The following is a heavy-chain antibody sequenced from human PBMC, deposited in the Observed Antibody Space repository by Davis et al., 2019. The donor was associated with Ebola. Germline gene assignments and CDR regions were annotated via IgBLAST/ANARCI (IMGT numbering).Heavy chain of an antibody. J-gene: IGHJ5*02. CDR3: ARSGHYGSGHYWFDP. CDR1: GGSISSSNW. Sequence: MPSETLSLTCAVSGGSISSSNWWSWVRQPPGKGLEWIGEIYHSGSTNYNPSLKSRVTISVDKSKNQFSLKLSSVTAADTAVYFCARSGHYGSGHYWFDPWGQGTPVTVSS. V-gene: IGHV4-4*02. CDR2: IYHSGST. D-gene: IGHD2-15*01.